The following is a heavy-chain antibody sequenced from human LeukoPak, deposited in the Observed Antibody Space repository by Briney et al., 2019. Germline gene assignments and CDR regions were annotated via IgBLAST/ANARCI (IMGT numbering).Heavy chain of an antibody. CDR3: ARELSGIQLLKSDDAFDI. V-gene: IGHV1-2*06. D-gene: IGHD5-18*01. CDR1: GYTFTGYY. CDR2: INPNSGGT. J-gene: IGHJ3*02. Sequence: APVKVSCKASGYTFTGYYMHWVRQAPGQGLEWMGRINPNSGGTNYAQKFQGRVTMTRDTSISTAYMELSRLRSDDTAVYYCARELSGIQLLKSDDAFDIWGQGTMVTVSS.